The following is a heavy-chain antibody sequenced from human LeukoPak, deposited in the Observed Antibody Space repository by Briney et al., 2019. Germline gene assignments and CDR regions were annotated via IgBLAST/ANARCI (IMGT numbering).Heavy chain of an antibody. CDR3: ARRVTSNWFDP. Sequence: SETLSLTCTVSGGSISSSSYYWGWIRQPPGKGLEWIGSLYYSGSTYYNPSLKSRVTISVDTSKNQFSLKLSSVTAADTAVYYCARRVTSNWFDPWGQGTLVTVSS. V-gene: IGHV4-39*01. CDR2: LYYSGST. J-gene: IGHJ5*02. CDR1: GGSISSSSYY. D-gene: IGHD2-21*02.